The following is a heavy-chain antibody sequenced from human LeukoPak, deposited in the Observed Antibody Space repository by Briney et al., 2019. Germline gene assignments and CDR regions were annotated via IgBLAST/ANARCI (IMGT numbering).Heavy chain of an antibody. D-gene: IGHD3-9*01. CDR3: AREKILTTYSAFDF. V-gene: IGHV3-7*01. CDR2: IKEDGSQK. J-gene: IGHJ3*01. CDR1: GFTLSNYW. Sequence: PGGSLRLSCAASGFTLSNYWMSWVRQAPGKGLEWVANIKEDGSQKFYVDSVKGRFTISIDNAKNSLYLHMNSLRAEDTAVYYCAREKILTTYSAFDFWGQGTLVTVSS.